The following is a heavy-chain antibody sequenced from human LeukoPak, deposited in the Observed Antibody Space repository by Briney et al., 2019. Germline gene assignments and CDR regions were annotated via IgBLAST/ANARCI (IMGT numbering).Heavy chain of an antibody. D-gene: IGHD6-13*01. J-gene: IGHJ4*02. Sequence: SETLSLTCTVSGGSFSSYYWSWIRQPAGKGLEWIGRIDATGSTNYNPSLKSRVIMSVDTSKSQFSLKLSSVTAADTAVYSCARDNPYSSSFDYWGQGILVT. V-gene: IGHV4-4*07. CDR1: GGSFSSYY. CDR2: IDATGST. CDR3: ARDNPYSSSFDY.